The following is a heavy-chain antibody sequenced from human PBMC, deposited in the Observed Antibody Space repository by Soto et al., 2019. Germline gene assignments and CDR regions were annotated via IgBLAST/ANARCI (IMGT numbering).Heavy chain of an antibody. CDR1: VESISIYY. Sequence: SETLSLTCTVSVESISIYYWSWIRQPPGKGLEWIGYMYYSGSTNYNPSLKSRVTISVDTSKNQFSLKLSSMTAADKAVYYCARGGGYDSFDFWGQGILVTVSS. CDR2: MYYSGST. V-gene: IGHV4-59*12. D-gene: IGHD3-22*01. CDR3: ARGGGYDSFDF. J-gene: IGHJ4*02.